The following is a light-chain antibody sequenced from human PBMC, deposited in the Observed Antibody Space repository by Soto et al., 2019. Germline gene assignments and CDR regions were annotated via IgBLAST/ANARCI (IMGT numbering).Light chain of an antibody. CDR1: SSNMGSNY. J-gene: IGLJ3*02. Sequence: QSVLTQPPSASGTPGQRVTISCSGSSSNMGSNYVYWYQQLPGTAPKLLIYSNNQRPSGVPDRFSGSKSGTSASLAISGLRSEDEAEYYCAAWDDSLSGWVFGGGTKLTVL. CDR3: AAWDDSLSGWV. V-gene: IGLV1-47*02. CDR2: SNN.